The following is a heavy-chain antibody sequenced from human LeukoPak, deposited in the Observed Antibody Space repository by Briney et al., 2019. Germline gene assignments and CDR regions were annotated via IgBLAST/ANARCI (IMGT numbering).Heavy chain of an antibody. V-gene: IGHV4-61*02. CDR1: GGSISSSSYS. Sequence: SETLSLTCTVSGGSISSSSYSWSWIRQPAGKGLEWIGRIYTSGSTDYNPSLKSRVTMSEDTSKTQFSLKLSSVTAADTAVYYCAREDSSGYYWGQGTLVTVSS. D-gene: IGHD3-22*01. CDR2: IYTSGST. CDR3: AREDSSGYY. J-gene: IGHJ4*02.